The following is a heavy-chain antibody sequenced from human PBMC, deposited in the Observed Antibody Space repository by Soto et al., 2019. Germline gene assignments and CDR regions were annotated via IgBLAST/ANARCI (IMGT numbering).Heavy chain of an antibody. CDR1: GFTFGSYW. V-gene: IGHV3-74*01. Sequence: EVQLVESGGDLVQPGGSLRLSCAASGFTFGSYWMHWVRQAPGKGLVWVSRINSDGSTTNYGDSVKGRFTISRDNAKRTPYLQMNSLRAEDTAVYYCARAGWYRFDYWGQGTLLTVSS. J-gene: IGHJ4*02. CDR3: ARAGWYRFDY. D-gene: IGHD2-15*01. CDR2: INSDGSTT.